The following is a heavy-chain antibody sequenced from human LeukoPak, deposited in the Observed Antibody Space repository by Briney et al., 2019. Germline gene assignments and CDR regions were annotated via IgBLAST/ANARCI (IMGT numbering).Heavy chain of an antibody. D-gene: IGHD2-2*01. CDR2: ISGSGGST. J-gene: IGHJ4*02. V-gene: IGHV3-23*01. Sequence: GGSLRLSCAASGFAFSSYAMSWVRQAPGKGLEWVSAISGSGGSTHYADSVKGRFTISRDNSKNTLYLQMNSLRAEDTAVYYCAKVPAAIRYYFDYWGQGTLVTVSS. CDR3: AKVPAAIRYYFDY. CDR1: GFAFSSYA.